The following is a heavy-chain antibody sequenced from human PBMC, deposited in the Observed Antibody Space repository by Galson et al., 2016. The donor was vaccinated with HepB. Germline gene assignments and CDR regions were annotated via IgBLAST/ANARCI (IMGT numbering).Heavy chain of an antibody. D-gene: IGHD6-19*01. J-gene: IGHJ4*02. CDR3: AKVVSQFSNGWFEN. CDR1: GFTFSSYG. Sequence: SLRLSCAASGFTFSSYGLHWVRQAPGKGLECVAVIWYDGSKKYYADSVKGRFTISRDNSKNTLSLQMNSLTVEDTAVYYCAKVVSQFSNGWFENWGQGTLVTVSS. V-gene: IGHV3-33*06. CDR2: IWYDGSKK.